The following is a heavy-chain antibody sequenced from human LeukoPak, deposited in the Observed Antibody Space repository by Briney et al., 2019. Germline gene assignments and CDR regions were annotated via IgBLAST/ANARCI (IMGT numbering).Heavy chain of an antibody. V-gene: IGHV3-30*03. CDR1: GFTLSRYG. D-gene: IGHD5-12*01. Sequence: GSLRLSCAASGFTLSRYGMHWVRQAPGKGLEWLAVISDDGSEKYNADSVKGRFTISRDNSKNTLYLQMNSLRAEDTAVYYCARGYSGYDVFDYWGQGTLVTVSS. CDR3: ARGYSGYDVFDY. J-gene: IGHJ4*02. CDR2: ISDDGSEK.